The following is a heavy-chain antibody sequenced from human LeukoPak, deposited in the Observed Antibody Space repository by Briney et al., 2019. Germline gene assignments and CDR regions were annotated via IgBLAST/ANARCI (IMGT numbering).Heavy chain of an antibody. Sequence: PGGSLRLSCAASGFTFSSYAMSWVRQAPGKGLEWVSAISGSGGSTYYADSVKGRFTISRDNSKNTLYLQMNSLRAEDTAVYYCAKDGYCSNTSCSSNAFDIWGQGTMVTVSS. J-gene: IGHJ3*02. CDR1: GFTFSSYA. D-gene: IGHD2-2*01. CDR3: AKDGYCSNTSCSSNAFDI. V-gene: IGHV3-23*01. CDR2: ISGSGGST.